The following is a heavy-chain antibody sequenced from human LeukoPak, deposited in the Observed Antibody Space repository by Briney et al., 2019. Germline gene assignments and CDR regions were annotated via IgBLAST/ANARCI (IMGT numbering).Heavy chain of an antibody. J-gene: IGHJ4*02. Sequence: GGSLRLSCAASGFTFSSYAMSWVRQAPGKGLEWVSAISGSGGSTYYADSVKGRFTISRDNSKNTLYLQMNSLRAEDTAVYYCAKDVGDDSSGYYSLYFDYWGQGTLVTVSS. CDR3: AKDVGDDSSGYYSLYFDY. V-gene: IGHV3-23*01. CDR1: GFTFSSYA. D-gene: IGHD3-22*01. CDR2: ISGSGGST.